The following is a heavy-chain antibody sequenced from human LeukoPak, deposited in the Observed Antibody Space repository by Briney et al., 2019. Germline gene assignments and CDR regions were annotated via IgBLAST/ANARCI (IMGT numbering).Heavy chain of an antibody. CDR1: GGSVGSGSYY. J-gene: IGHJ6*02. D-gene: IGHD6-13*01. Sequence: SETLSLTCTVSGGSVGSGSYYWSWIRQSPGQGLEWIGNVYSSGSAYYNPSLNSRATMSLDTSKNQFSLELSSVTAADTALYYCARAAPIAIAGLYYYYGMYVWGQGTTVTVSS. CDR2: VYSSGSA. CDR3: ARAAPIAIAGLYYYYGMYV. V-gene: IGHV4-39*07.